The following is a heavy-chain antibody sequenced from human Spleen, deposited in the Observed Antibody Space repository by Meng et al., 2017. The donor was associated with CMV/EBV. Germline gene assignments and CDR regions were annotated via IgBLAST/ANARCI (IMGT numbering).Heavy chain of an antibody. Sequence: GESLKISCVASGFTFRSYSMNWVRQAPGKGLEWVSSISSSSTYIYYADSVKGRFTVSRDNAKNSLSLQMNSLRAEDTAVYYCAKDDDSAGYYYAYYWGQGTLVTVSS. J-gene: IGHJ4*02. CDR3: AKDDDSAGYYYAYY. CDR2: ISSSSTYI. V-gene: IGHV3-21*03. CDR1: GFTFRSYS. D-gene: IGHD3-22*01.